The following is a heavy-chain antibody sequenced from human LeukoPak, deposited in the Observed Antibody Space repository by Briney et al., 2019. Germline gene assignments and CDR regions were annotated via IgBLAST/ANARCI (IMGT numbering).Heavy chain of an antibody. CDR2: INHNSGGT. D-gene: IGHD3-22*01. V-gene: IGHV1-2*02. Sequence: GASVKVSCKASGYTFTGYYMHWVRQAPGQGLEWMGWINHNSGGTNYAQKFQGRVTMTRDTSISTAYMELSRLRSDDTAVYYCARGGYYYDSSGYYPGNFDYWGQGTLVTVSS. CDR3: ARGGYYYDSSGYYPGNFDY. CDR1: GYTFTGYY. J-gene: IGHJ4*02.